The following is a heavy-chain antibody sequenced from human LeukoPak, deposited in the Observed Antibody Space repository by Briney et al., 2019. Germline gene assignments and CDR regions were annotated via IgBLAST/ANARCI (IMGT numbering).Heavy chain of an antibody. CDR3: AKTGSSSWGYFDY. J-gene: IGHJ4*02. Sequence: GGSLRLSCAASGFTVSSNYMNWVRQAPGKGLEWVSVIYSGGSAYYADSVKGRFTISRDNSKNTLHLQMNSLRTEDTAVYYCAKTGSSSWGYFDYWGQGTLVTVSS. V-gene: IGHV3-66*02. D-gene: IGHD6-13*01. CDR1: GFTVSSNY. CDR2: IYSGGSA.